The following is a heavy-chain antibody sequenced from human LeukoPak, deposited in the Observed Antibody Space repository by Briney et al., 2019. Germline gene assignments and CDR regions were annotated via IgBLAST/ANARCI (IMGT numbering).Heavy chain of an antibody. CDR3: STDPRLLIY. Sequence: GGSLRLSCAAARFTFSDYFMSWIRQASGKGLEWVSYISSSASTKYYADSVKGRFTISRDNAKNSLYLQMNSLRPDDTALYYCSTDPRLLIYWGHGTLVTVSS. V-gene: IGHV3-11*01. J-gene: IGHJ4*01. CDR1: RFTFSDYF. CDR2: ISSSASTK. D-gene: IGHD2-8*01.